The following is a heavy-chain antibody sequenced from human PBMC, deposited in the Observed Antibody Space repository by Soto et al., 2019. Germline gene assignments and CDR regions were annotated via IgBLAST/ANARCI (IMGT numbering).Heavy chain of an antibody. J-gene: IGHJ3*02. D-gene: IGHD6-19*01. CDR3: ARADEEAFDI. Sequence: KPSETLSLTCTVAGVSISSYYWIWIRQPPGKGLEWIGYIYYSGSTNYNPSLKSRVTISVDTSKNQFSLKLSSVTAADTAVYYCARADEEAFDIWGQGTMVTVSS. CDR2: IYYSGST. CDR1: GVSISSYY. V-gene: IGHV4-59*01.